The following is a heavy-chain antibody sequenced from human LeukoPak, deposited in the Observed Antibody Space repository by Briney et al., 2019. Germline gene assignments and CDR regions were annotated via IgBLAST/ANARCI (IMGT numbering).Heavy chain of an antibody. CDR2: IYYSGST. CDR3: AREVDYYDSSGYYYVFYFDY. CDR1: GGPISNYY. V-gene: IGHV4-59*12. Sequence: SETLSLTCTVSGGPISNYYWSWIRQPPGKELEWIGYIYYSGSTSYNPSLKSRVTISLDTSKNQFSLKLSSVTAADTAVYYCAREVDYYDSSGYYYVFYFDYWGQGTLVTVSS. J-gene: IGHJ4*02. D-gene: IGHD3-22*01.